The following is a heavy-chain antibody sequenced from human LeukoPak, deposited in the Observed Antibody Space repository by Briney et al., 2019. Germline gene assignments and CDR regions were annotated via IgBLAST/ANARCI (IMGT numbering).Heavy chain of an antibody. CDR2: IYYSGST. CDR3: AKIAGSITMIVVDSIPGTSYYFDY. D-gene: IGHD3-22*01. Sequence: PSETLSLTCTVSGGSISSYYWSWIRQPPGKGLEWIGYIYYSGSTNYNPSLKSRVTISVDTSKNQFSLKLSSVTAADTAVYYCAKIAGSITMIVVDSIPGTSYYFDYWGQGTLVTVSS. V-gene: IGHV4-59*08. J-gene: IGHJ4*02. CDR1: GGSISSYY.